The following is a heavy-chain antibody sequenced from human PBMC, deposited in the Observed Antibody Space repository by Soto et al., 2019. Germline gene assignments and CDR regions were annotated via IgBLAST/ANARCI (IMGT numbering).Heavy chain of an antibody. D-gene: IGHD6-13*01. Sequence: GGSLRLSCAASGFTFSSYAMSWVRQAPGKGLEWVSAVTDNGGGTYYADSVKGRFTISRDNSKNTLYLQMNSLRAEDTAVYYCARDEQLVPLDYWGQGTLVTVSS. J-gene: IGHJ4*02. CDR1: GFTFSSYA. CDR3: ARDEQLVPLDY. CDR2: VTDNGGGT. V-gene: IGHV3-23*01.